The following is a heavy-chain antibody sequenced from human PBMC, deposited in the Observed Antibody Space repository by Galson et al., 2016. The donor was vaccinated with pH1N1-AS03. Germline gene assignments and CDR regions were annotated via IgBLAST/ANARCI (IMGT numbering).Heavy chain of an antibody. D-gene: IGHD1-26*01. CDR2: MNPYSGNT. Sequence: SVKVSCKASGYNFGSYDINWVRQATGQGLEWMGWMNPYSGNTHYAQNFQGRVTMTSNASIYTAYMELSGLRSDDTAVYYCARGGGSALDSWGQGTLVTVSS. CDR3: ARGGGSALDS. CDR1: GYNFGSYD. V-gene: IGHV1-8*01. J-gene: IGHJ4*02.